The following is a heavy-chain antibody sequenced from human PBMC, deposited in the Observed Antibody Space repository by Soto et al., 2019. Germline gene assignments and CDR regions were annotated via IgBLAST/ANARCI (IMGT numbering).Heavy chain of an antibody. D-gene: IGHD3-22*01. CDR3: AKDMRIYYDSSGYYFDAFDI. V-gene: IGHV3-30*18. J-gene: IGHJ3*02. CDR1: GFTLSSYG. Sequence: GGSLRLSCAASGFTLSSYGMHWVRQAPGKGLEWVAVISYDGSNKYYEDSVKGRFTISRDNSKNTLYLQMNSLRAEDTAVYYCAKDMRIYYDSSGYYFDAFDIWGQGTMVTVSS. CDR2: ISYDGSNK.